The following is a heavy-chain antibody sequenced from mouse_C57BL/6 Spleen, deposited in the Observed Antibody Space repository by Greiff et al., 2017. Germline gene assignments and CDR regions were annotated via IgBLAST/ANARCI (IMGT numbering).Heavy chain of an antibody. V-gene: IGHV1-50*01. Sequence: QVQLQQPGAELVKPGASVKLSCKASGYTFTSYWMQWVKQRPGQGLEWIGEIDPSDSYTNYNQKFKGKATLTVDTSSSTAYMQLSSLTSEDSAVYYCARNDDGSSYGYFDVWGTGTTVTVSS. CDR3: ARNDDGSSYGYFDV. CDR2: IDPSDSYT. J-gene: IGHJ1*03. D-gene: IGHD1-1*01. CDR1: GYTFTSYW.